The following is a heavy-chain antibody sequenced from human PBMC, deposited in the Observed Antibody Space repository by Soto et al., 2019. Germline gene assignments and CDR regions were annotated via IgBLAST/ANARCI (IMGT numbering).Heavy chain of an antibody. CDR3: ARLGSTSYPRVGYYYYYYMDV. CDR2: IYYSGST. CDR1: GGSISSYY. Sequence: SETLSLTCTVSGGSISSYYWSWIRQPPGKGLEWIGYIYYSGSTNYNPSLKSRVTISVDTSKNQFSLKLSSVTAADTAVYYCARLGSTSYPRVGYYYYYYMDVWGKGTTVTVSS. J-gene: IGHJ6*03. D-gene: IGHD2-2*01. V-gene: IGHV4-59*01.